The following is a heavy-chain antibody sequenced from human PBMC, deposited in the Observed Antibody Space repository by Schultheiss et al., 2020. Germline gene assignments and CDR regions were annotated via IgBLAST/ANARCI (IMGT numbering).Heavy chain of an antibody. CDR3: ARTNYYGSGTYGDWFDP. Sequence: SETLSLTCTVSGGSISSYYWSWIRQPPGKGLEWIGYIYYCGSTNYNPSLKSRVTISVDTSKSQFSLKLSSVTAADTAVYYCARTNYYGSGTYGDWFDPCGQGTLVTVSS. J-gene: IGHJ5*02. D-gene: IGHD3-10*01. CDR2: IYYCGST. CDR1: GGSISSYY. V-gene: IGHV4-59*01.